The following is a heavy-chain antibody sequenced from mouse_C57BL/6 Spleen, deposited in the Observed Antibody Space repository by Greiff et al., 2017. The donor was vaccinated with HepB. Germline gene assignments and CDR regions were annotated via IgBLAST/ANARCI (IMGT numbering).Heavy chain of an antibody. J-gene: IGHJ4*01. D-gene: IGHD3-2*02. Sequence: EVQVVESGGDLVKPGGSLKLSCAASGFTFSSYGMSWVRQTPDKRLEWVATISSGGSYTYYPDSVKGRFTISRDNAKNTLYLQMSSLKSEDTAMYYCARRLDSSGPFYAMDYWGQGTSVTVSS. CDR2: ISSGGSYT. CDR3: ARRLDSSGPFYAMDY. V-gene: IGHV5-6*01. CDR1: GFTFSSYG.